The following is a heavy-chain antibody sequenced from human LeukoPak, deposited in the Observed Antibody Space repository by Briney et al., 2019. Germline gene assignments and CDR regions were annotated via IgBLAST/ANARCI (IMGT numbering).Heavy chain of an antibody. CDR3: ARDCCGSSHYYYYYMDV. CDR1: GFTFSSYW. Sequence: GGSLRLSCAASGFTFSSYWMSWVRQAPGKGLEWVANIKQDGSEKYYVDSVKGRFTISRDNAKNSLYLQMNSLRAEDTAVYYCARDCCGSSHYYYYYMDVWGTGTTVTVSS. D-gene: IGHD6-13*01. J-gene: IGHJ6*03. V-gene: IGHV3-7*01. CDR2: IKQDGSEK.